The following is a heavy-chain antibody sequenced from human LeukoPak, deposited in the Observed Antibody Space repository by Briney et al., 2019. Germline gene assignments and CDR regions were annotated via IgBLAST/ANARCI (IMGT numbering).Heavy chain of an antibody. J-gene: IGHJ6*02. CDR3: ARNYGTTVAYYYYYYGMEV. CDR1: GFTFSSYA. D-gene: IGHD4-23*01. CDR2: ISYDGSNK. Sequence: GGSLRLSCAASGFTFSSYAMHWVRQAPGKGLEWVAVISYDGSNKYYADSVKGRFTISRDNSKNTLYLQMNSLRAEDTAVYYCARNYGTTVAYYYYYYGMEVWGQGTTVTVSS. V-gene: IGHV3-30*04.